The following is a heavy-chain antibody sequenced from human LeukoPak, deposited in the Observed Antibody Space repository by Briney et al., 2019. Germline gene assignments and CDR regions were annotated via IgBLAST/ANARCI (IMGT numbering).Heavy chain of an antibody. CDR2: IRYDGNNK. Sequence: GGSLRLSCGASGFTFSNYGMLWVRQSPGKGLEWVAFIRYDGNNKLYADSMKGRFTISRDNSKNTLYLHINSLRVEDTAVYYCVKDNPLDYWGQGTLVIVSS. CDR3: VKDNPLDY. J-gene: IGHJ4*02. V-gene: IGHV3-30*02. CDR1: GFTFSNYG. D-gene: IGHD1-14*01.